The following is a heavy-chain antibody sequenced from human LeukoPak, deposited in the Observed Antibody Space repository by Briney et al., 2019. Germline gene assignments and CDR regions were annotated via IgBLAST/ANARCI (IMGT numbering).Heavy chain of an antibody. CDR1: GFTFSDYY. D-gene: IGHD4-17*01. V-gene: IGHV3-11*01. CDR2: ISSSGSTI. CDR3: ARAGPDDYGDYGRFSDAFDI. Sequence: GGSLRLSCAASGFTFSDYYMSWIRQAPGKGLEWVSYISSSGSTIYYAGSVKGRFTISRDNAKNSLYLQMNSLRAEDTAVYYCARAGPDDYGDYGRFSDAFDIWGQGTMVTVSS. J-gene: IGHJ3*02.